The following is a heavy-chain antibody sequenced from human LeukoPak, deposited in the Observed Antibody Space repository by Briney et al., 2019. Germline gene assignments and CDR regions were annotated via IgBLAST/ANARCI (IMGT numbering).Heavy chain of an antibody. CDR2: INAGNGNT. Sequence: ASVKVSCKASGYIFTSYAMHWVRQAPGQRLEWMGWINAGNGNTKYSQEFQGRVTITRDTSASTAYMELSSLRSEDMAVYYCARASSGWYDYFDYWGQGTLVTVSS. CDR3: ARASSGWYDYFDY. J-gene: IGHJ4*02. CDR1: GYIFTSYA. D-gene: IGHD6-19*01. V-gene: IGHV1-3*03.